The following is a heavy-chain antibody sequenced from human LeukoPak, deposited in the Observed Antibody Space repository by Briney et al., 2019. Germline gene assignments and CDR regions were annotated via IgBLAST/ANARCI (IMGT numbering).Heavy chain of an antibody. V-gene: IGHV4-59*01. CDR1: GGSISSYY. J-gene: IGHJ6*03. CDR3: ARVLYDSSGYDSDYYDYMDV. D-gene: IGHD3-22*01. CDR2: IYYSGST. Sequence: SETLSLTCTVSGGSISSYYWSWIRQPPGKGLEWIGYIYYSGSTNYNPSLKSRVTISVDTSKNQFSLKLSSVTAADTAVYYCARVLYDSSGYDSDYYDYMDVWSKGTTVTVSS.